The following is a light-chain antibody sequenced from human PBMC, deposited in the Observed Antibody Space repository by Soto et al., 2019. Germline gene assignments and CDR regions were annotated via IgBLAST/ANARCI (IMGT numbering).Light chain of an antibody. Sequence: EIVLTQSPATLSLSPGERATLSCRASQSVSSYLAWYQQKPGQAPRLLIYDAFNRATGIPARFSGSGSGTDFTLPISSLEPEDFAVYYCQQHSNWPPWTFGQGTKVEIK. CDR1: QSVSSY. V-gene: IGKV3-11*01. J-gene: IGKJ1*01. CDR2: DAF. CDR3: QQHSNWPPWT.